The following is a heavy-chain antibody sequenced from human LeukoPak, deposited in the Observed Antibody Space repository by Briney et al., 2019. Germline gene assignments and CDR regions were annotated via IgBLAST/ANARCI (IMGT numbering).Heavy chain of an antibody. Sequence: GESLKISWKGSGYSFTSYWNGWVRQMPGKGLEWMGIIYPGESDTRYSPSFQGQVTISADKSISTAYLQWSSLKASDTAMYYCARHVSSSSFYYFDYWAQGTLVTVSS. CDR3: ARHVSSSSFYYFDY. D-gene: IGHD6-6*01. V-gene: IGHV5-51*01. CDR1: GYSFTSYW. J-gene: IGHJ4*02. CDR2: IYPGESDT.